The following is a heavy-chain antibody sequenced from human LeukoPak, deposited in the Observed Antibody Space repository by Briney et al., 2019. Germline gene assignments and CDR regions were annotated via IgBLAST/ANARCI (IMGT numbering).Heavy chain of an antibody. CDR2: IYYSGST. Sequence: SETLSLTCTVSGGSISSSSYYWGWIRQPPGKGLEWIGSIYYSGSTNYNPSLKSRVTMSVDTSKNQFSLKLSSVTAADTAVYYCARVGSSWDFDYWGQGTLVTVSS. V-gene: IGHV4-39*07. CDR1: GGSISSSSYY. D-gene: IGHD6-13*01. J-gene: IGHJ4*02. CDR3: ARVGSSWDFDY.